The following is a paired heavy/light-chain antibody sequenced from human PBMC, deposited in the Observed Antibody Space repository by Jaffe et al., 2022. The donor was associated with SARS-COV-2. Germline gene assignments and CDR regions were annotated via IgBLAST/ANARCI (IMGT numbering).Heavy chain of an antibody. CDR1: GDSINNYF. D-gene: IGHD3-10*01. CDR3: ARGSGIFPSYSYYYGMDV. V-gene: IGHV4-59*01. CDR2: IYYRGST. J-gene: IGHJ6*02. Sequence: QVHLQESGPGLVKPSETLSLTCTVSGDSINNYFWTWIRQPPGKGLEWIGYIYYRGSTNYNPSLRSRVSISLDTSKNQFSLKLSSVTAADTAIYYCARGSGIFPSYSYYYGMDVWGQGTTVTVSS.
Light chain of an antibody. CDR2: ASS. J-gene: IGKJ2*01. CDR1: QSISSH. Sequence: DIQMTQTPSSLSASVGDRVTITCRASQSISSHLNWYQQKAGRAPKLLMYASSSLQSGAPSRFSGSGSGTDFTLTISSLQPEDFATYYCQQSYSVPTFGQGTKLEIK. CDR3: QQSYSVPT. V-gene: IGKV1-39*01.